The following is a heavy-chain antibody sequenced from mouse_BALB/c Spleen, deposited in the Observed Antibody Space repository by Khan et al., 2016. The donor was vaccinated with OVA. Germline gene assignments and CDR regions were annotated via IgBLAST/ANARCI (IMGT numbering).Heavy chain of an antibody. V-gene: IGHV9-3-1*01. Sequence: QIQLVQSGPELKKPGETVKISCKASGYTFTNYGLNWVKQAPGKGLKWMGWINTYTGEPTYADDFKGRFAFSLETSASNVYLQINNLKNEDTTNCSGASHPYFSYVIVYWGQGTSVTVSS. J-gene: IGHJ4*01. D-gene: IGHD2-10*01. CDR3: ASHPYFSYVIVY. CDR2: INTYTGEP. CDR1: GYTFTNYG.